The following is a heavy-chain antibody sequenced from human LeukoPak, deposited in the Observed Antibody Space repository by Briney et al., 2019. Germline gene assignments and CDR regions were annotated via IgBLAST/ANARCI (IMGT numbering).Heavy chain of an antibody. CDR2: TYYRSKWYN. Sequence: SQTLSLTCAISGDSVSSNSATWNWIRQSPSRGLEWLGRTYYRSKWYNDYAVSVKGRVTINPDASKKQFSLQLNSVTPEDTAMYYCARGNDYPFDYWGQGTLVTVSS. D-gene: IGHD1-1*01. CDR3: ARGNDYPFDY. V-gene: IGHV6-1*01. J-gene: IGHJ4*02. CDR1: GDSVSSNSAT.